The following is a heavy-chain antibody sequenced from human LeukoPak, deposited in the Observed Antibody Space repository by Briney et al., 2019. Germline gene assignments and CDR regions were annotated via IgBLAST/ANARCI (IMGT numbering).Heavy chain of an antibody. Sequence: GGSLRLSCAASGFTFSSYSMNWVRQAPGKGLVWVSRINSDGSSTSYADSVKGRFTISRDNAKNTLYLQMNSLRAEDTAVYYCARDPTHYGSGSSNYFDYWGQGTLVTVSS. CDR2: INSDGSST. J-gene: IGHJ4*02. CDR3: ARDPTHYGSGSSNYFDY. D-gene: IGHD3-10*01. CDR1: GFTFSSYS. V-gene: IGHV3-74*01.